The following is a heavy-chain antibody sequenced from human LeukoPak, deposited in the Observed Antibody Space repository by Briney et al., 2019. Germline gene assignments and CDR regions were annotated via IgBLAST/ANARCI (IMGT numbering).Heavy chain of an antibody. CDR3: ARGVLPRYSSSGMYFDY. Sequence: SETLSLTCAVYGGSFSGYYWSWIRQTPGKGLEWIGEINHSGSTNYNPSLKSRVTISVDTSKNQFSLKLSSVTAADTAVYYCARGVLPRYSSSGMYFDYWGQGTLVTVSS. V-gene: IGHV4-34*01. CDR1: GGSFSGYY. J-gene: IGHJ4*02. D-gene: IGHD6-6*01. CDR2: INHSGST.